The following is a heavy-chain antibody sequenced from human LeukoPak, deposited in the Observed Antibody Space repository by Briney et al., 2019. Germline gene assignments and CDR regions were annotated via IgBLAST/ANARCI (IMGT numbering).Heavy chain of an antibody. V-gene: IGHV3-73*01. Sequence: GGSLRLSCAASGFTFSGSAMHWVRQAPGKGLEWVGRIRSKANSYATAYAASVKGRFTISRDDSKNTAYLQMNSLKTEDTAVYYCTSTIFGVVADYWGQGTLVTVSS. CDR1: GFTFSGSA. CDR2: IRSKANSYAT. CDR3: TSTIFGVVADY. J-gene: IGHJ4*02. D-gene: IGHD3-3*01.